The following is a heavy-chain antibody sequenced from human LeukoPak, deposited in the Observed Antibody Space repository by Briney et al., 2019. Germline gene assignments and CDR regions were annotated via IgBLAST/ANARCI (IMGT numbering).Heavy chain of an antibody. CDR1: GGTFSSYA. Sequence: GSSVKVSCKASGGTFSSYAISWVRQAPGQGLEWMGGIIPIFGTANYAQKFQGRVTITTDESTSTAYMELSSLRSEDTAVYYCARMCSGGSCSITNPDYWGQGTLVTVSS. V-gene: IGHV1-69*05. CDR3: ARMCSGGSCSITNPDY. J-gene: IGHJ4*02. D-gene: IGHD2-15*01. CDR2: IIPIFGTA.